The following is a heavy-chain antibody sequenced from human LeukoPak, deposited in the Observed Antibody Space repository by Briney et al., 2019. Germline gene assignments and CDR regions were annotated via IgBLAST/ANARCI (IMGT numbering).Heavy chain of an antibody. Sequence: GGSLRLSCAATGFTFSSYSMNWVRQAPGKGLEWVSYISSSSSTIYYADSVKGRLTISRDNAKNSLYLQMNSLRVEDTAVYYCARNAFDIWGQGTMVTVTS. V-gene: IGHV3-48*04. CDR3: ARNAFDI. CDR2: ISSSSSTI. CDR1: GFTFSSYS. J-gene: IGHJ3*02.